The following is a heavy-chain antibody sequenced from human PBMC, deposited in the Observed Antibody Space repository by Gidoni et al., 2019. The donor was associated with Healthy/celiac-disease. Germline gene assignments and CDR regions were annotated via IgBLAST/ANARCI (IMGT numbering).Heavy chain of an antibody. CDR2: INHSGST. CDR3: ARERFYCSGGSCYRRGKEFDY. J-gene: IGHJ4*02. CDR1: GGSFSGYY. D-gene: IGHD2-15*01. V-gene: IGHV4-34*01. Sequence: QVPLHPLGAGLLTPSETLSLTCAVYGGSFSGYYFSWIRQPPGKGLEWNGEINHSGSTNYNPSLKSRVTISVDTSKNKFSRKLSSVTAADTAVYYCARERFYCSGGSCYRRGKEFDYWGQGTLVTVSS.